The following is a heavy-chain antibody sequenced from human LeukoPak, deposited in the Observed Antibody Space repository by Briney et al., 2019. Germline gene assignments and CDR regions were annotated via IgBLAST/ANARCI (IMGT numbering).Heavy chain of an antibody. Sequence: GGSLRLSCAASGVTFSTYEMNWVRQAPGKGLEWVGCISSIGSYIRYADSVKGRFPVSRDSAKNSLYMQMTSLRAEDKAVYYCARDLLVPGVFMDHWGKGTLVTVSS. CDR1: GVTFSTYE. CDR2: ISSIGSYI. V-gene: IGHV3-48*03. CDR3: ARDLLVPGVFMDH. D-gene: IGHD3-10*01. J-gene: IGHJ4*02.